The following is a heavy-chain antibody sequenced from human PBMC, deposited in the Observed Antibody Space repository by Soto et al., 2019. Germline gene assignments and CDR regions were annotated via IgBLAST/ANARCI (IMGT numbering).Heavy chain of an antibody. D-gene: IGHD1-26*01. V-gene: IGHV4-34*01. CDR2: INHSGST. Sequence: SETLSLTCAVYGGSFSGYYWSWIRQPPGKGLEWIGEINHSGSTNYNPSLKSRVTISVDTSKNQFSLKLSSVTAADTAVYYCARSPVGSRLDYWGQGNLVTVSS. CDR3: ARSPVGSRLDY. CDR1: GGSFSGYY. J-gene: IGHJ4*02.